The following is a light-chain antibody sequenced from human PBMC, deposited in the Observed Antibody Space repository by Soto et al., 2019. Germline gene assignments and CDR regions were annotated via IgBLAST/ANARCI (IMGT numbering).Light chain of an antibody. CDR3: QSYDTSLSGYV. Sequence: QSALTQPPSVSGAPGQRVTISCTGSSSNIGTGYDVHWYQQLPGTAPQLLIYANNNRPSGVPDRFSGSKSGIAASLAITGLQADDEGDYYCQSYDTSLSGYVFGTGTKLTVL. CDR1: SSNIGTGYD. V-gene: IGLV1-40*01. CDR2: ANN. J-gene: IGLJ1*01.